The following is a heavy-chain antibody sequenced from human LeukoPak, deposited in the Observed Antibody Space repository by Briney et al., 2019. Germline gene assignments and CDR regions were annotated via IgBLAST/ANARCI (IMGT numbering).Heavy chain of an antibody. CDR3: ARDHDTFGYYYYYMDV. V-gene: IGHV3-11*01. CDR2: ISSSGSTI. Sequence: GGSLRLSCAASGFTFSDYYMSWIRQAPGKGLEWVSYISSSGSTIYYADSVKGRFTISRDNAKNSLYLQMNSLRAEDTAVYYCARDHDTFGYYYYYMDVWGKGTTVTVSS. CDR1: GFTFSDYY. J-gene: IGHJ6*03. D-gene: IGHD3-16*01.